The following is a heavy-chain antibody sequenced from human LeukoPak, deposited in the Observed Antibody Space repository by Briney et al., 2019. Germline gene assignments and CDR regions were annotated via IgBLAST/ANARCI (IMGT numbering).Heavy chain of an antibody. CDR3: ARHLGSSGYYYDLFDY. CDR2: IYYSGST. J-gene: IGHJ4*02. V-gene: IGHV4-34*01. CDR1: GGSFSGYY. Sequence: PSETLSLTCAVYGGSFSGYYWSWIRQPPGKGLEWIGSIYYSGSTYYNPSLKSRVTISVDTSKNQFSLKLSSVTAADTAVYYCARHLGSSGYYYDLFDYWGQGTLVTVSP. D-gene: IGHD3-22*01.